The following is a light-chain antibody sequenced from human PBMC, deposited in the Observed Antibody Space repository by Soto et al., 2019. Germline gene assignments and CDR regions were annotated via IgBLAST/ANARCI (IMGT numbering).Light chain of an antibody. J-gene: IGLJ2*01. V-gene: IGLV2-14*01. CDR1: SSDIGIYKY. Sequence: QSVLTQPASVSGSPGQSIAISCTGSSSDIGIYKYVSWYQQHPGKVPKLIIYEVTNRPSGVSNRFSGSKSGTTASLTVSGLQAEDEGDYYCSSYADSNSVIFGGGTKLTVL. CDR2: EVT. CDR3: SSYADSNSVI.